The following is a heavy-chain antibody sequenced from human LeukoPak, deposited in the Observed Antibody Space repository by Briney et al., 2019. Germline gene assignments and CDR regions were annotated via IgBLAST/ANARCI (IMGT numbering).Heavy chain of an antibody. J-gene: IGHJ4*02. CDR2: IYYSGST. D-gene: IGHD1-26*01. CDR1: GGSLSSYY. CDR3: ASTVGATSGLSSGVFDY. Sequence: SETLSLTCTVSGGSLSSYYWSWIRQPPGKGLEWIGYIYYSGSTNYNPSLKSRVTISVDTSKNQFSLKLTSVTAADTAVYYCASTVGATSGLSSGVFDYWGQGTLVTVSS. V-gene: IGHV4-59*12.